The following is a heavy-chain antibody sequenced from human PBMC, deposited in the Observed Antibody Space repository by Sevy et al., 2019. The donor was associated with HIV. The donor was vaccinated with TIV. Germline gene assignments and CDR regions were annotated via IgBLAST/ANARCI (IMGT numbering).Heavy chain of an antibody. CDR3: ARDNGYSYGYIGLVDY. Sequence: ASVKVSCKASGYTFSGYYMHWVRQAPGQGLEWMGRINPNSGGTSYAQKFQGRVTMSRDTSISTAYMELSTLRSDDTAVYYCARDNGYSYGYIGLVDYWGQGTLVTVSS. CDR1: GYTFSGYY. D-gene: IGHD5-18*01. J-gene: IGHJ4*02. V-gene: IGHV1-2*06. CDR2: INPNSGGT.